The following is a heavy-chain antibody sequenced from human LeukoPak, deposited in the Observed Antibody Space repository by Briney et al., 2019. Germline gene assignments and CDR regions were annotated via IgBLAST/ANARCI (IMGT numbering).Heavy chain of an antibody. CDR1: GYSISSGYY. Sequence: PSETLSLTCAVSGYSISSGYYWGWIRQPPGKGLEWIGSIYHSGSTYYNPSLKSRVTISVDTSKNQFSLKLSSVTGADTAVYYCASQGYCSSTSCYDSWWFDPWGQGTLVTVSS. J-gene: IGHJ5*02. CDR2: IYHSGST. D-gene: IGHD2-2*01. V-gene: IGHV4-38-2*01. CDR3: ASQGYCSSTSCYDSWWFDP.